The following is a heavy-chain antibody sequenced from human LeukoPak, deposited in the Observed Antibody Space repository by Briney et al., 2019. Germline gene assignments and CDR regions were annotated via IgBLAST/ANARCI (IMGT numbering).Heavy chain of an antibody. V-gene: IGHV4-30-4*08. J-gene: IGHJ3*02. CDR2: IYYSGST. CDR1: GGSISSGDYY. Sequence: SETLSLTCTVSGGSISSGDYYWSWIRQPPGKGLEWIGYIYYSGSTYYNPSLKSRVTISVDTSKNQFSLKLSSVTAADTAVYYCARDVPWGYCSSTSCSHFFDIWGQGTMVTVSS. CDR3: ARDVPWGYCSSTSCSHFFDI. D-gene: IGHD2-2*01.